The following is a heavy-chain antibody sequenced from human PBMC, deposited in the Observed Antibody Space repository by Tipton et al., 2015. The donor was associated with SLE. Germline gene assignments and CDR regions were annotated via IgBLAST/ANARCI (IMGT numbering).Heavy chain of an antibody. V-gene: IGHV3-64*01. Sequence: SLRLSCAASGFTFSSYDMSWVRQAPGKGLEYVSGITTNGGVTYHVNSVKGRFTISRDNSKNTLYLQMGSLRPEDMAVYYCARGKGDDYNVNCFDFWGQGTLVAVSS. J-gene: IGHJ4*02. D-gene: IGHD5-24*01. CDR1: GFTFSSYD. CDR2: ITTNGGVT. CDR3: ARGKGDDYNVNCFDF.